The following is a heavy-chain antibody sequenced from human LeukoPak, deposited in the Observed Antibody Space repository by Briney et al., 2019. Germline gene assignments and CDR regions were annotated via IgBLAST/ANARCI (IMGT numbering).Heavy chain of an antibody. D-gene: IGHD4-11*01. CDR3: ARRYSNYFFDY. CDR1: GYSISSGYY. Sequence: SETLSLTCAVSGYSISSGYYWGWIRQPPGKGLEWIGSIYHSGSPYYNPSLKSRVTISVDTSKNQFSLMLSSVTAADTAVYYCARRYSNYFFDYWGQGTLVTVSS. J-gene: IGHJ4*02. V-gene: IGHV4-38-2*01. CDR2: IYHSGSP.